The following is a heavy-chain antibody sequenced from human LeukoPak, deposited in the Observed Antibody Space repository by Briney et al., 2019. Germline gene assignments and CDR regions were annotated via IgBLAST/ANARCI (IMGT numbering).Heavy chain of an antibody. CDR1: GFTFSDYY. CDR2: ISSSGSII. CDR3: ARAAPDSGPRYYYGMDV. V-gene: IGHV3-11*01. Sequence: GGSLRLSCAASGFTFSDYYMSWIRLAPGKGLEWVSYISSSGSIIYYADSVKGRFTISRDNAKNSLYLQMNSLRAEDTAVYYCARAAPDSGPRYYYGMDVWGQGTTVTVSS. J-gene: IGHJ6*02. D-gene: IGHD2-15*01.